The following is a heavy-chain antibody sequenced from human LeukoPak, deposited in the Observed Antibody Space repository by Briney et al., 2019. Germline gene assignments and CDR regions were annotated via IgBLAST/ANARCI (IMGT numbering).Heavy chain of an antibody. CDR1: GYSINSYW. J-gene: IGHJ4*02. V-gene: IGHV5-51*01. Sequence: GESLKISCKASGYSINSYWIGWVRQVPGKGLEWMGNIYLGGPDSRYRPSFQGQVTISADKSISTAYLHWNSLKASDTAIYYCARRGHGSSWYYFDYWGQGTLVTVSS. CDR3: ARRGHGSSWYYFDY. D-gene: IGHD6-13*01. CDR2: IYLGGPDS.